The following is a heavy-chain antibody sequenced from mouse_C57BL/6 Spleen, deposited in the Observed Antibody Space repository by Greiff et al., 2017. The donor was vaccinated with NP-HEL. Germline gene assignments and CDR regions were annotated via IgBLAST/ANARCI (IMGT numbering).Heavy chain of an antibody. CDR3: ARTVVYFDY. CDR2: FDPSDSET. CDR1: GYTFTSSW. D-gene: IGHD1-1*01. Sequence: QVQLQQPGAELVRPGSSVKLSCKASGYTFTSSWCHWVKQRPIQGLEGIGNFDPSDSETPYNQKFKDKATLTVDKSSSTAYMQLSSLTSEDSAVYYCARTVVYFDYWGQGTTLTVSS. V-gene: IGHV1-52*01. J-gene: IGHJ2*01.